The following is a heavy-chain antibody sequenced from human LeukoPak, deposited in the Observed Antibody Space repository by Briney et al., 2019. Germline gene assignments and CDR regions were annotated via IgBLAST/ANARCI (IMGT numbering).Heavy chain of an antibody. J-gene: IGHJ4*02. V-gene: IGHV3-30-3*01. CDR3: ARRSAAVDY. D-gene: IGHD6-13*01. Sequence: PGRSLRLSCAVSGFNFSAYAMHWVRQAPGKGLDWVAVISYDGSHKYYADSVRGRLTISRDNSKNTVYLQMNSLRTEDTAVYSCARRSAAVDYWGQGTLVTVSS. CDR1: GFNFSAYA. CDR2: ISYDGSHK.